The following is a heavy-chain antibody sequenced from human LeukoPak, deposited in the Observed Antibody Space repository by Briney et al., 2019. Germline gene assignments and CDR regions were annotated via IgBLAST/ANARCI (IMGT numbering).Heavy chain of an antibody. V-gene: IGHV3-23*01. Sequence: PGGSLRLSCAASGFTFSSYAMSWVRQAPGKGLEWVAYISGGGIGTYYADSVRGRFTVSRDNSKNTLSLQVNSLRADDTAVYYCAIYQQQPRLGSDYWGQGTLVTVSS. CDR3: AIYQQQPRLGSDY. J-gene: IGHJ4*02. D-gene: IGHD6-13*01. CDR2: ISGGGIGT. CDR1: GFTFSSYA.